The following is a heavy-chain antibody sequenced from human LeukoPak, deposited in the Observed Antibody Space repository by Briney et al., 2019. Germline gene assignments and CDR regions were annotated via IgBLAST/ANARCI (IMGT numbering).Heavy chain of an antibody. Sequence: PSETLSLTCTVSGYSISSCYYWGWIRQPPGKGLEGIGSVYHSGSTYYNPSLKSRVTISVDTSKNQFSLKLSSVTAADTAVYYCARDKTGSITMVRGYSGMDVWGQGTTVTVSS. CDR1: GYSISSCYY. CDR2: VYHSGST. CDR3: ARDKTGSITMVRGYSGMDV. D-gene: IGHD3-10*01. J-gene: IGHJ6*02. V-gene: IGHV4-38-2*02.